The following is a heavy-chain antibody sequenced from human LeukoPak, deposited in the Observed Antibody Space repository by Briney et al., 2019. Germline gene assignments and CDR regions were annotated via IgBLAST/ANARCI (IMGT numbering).Heavy chain of an antibody. CDR2: IYYSGST. Sequence: SETLSLTCTVSGGSISSYYWSWIRQPPGKGLECIGYIYYSGSTNYNPSLKRRVTISVDTSKNQCSLKLRSVTAADTAVYYGAREGGYCSSTSCPRNYYYGMDVWGKGTTVTVSS. J-gene: IGHJ6*04. D-gene: IGHD2-2*01. CDR3: AREGGYCSSTSCPRNYYYGMDV. V-gene: IGHV4-59*01. CDR1: GGSISSYY.